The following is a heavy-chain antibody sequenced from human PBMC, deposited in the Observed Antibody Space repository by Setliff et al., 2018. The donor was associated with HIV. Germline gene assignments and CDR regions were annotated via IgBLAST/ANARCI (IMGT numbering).Heavy chain of an antibody. D-gene: IGHD6-13*01. CDR2: IDPSDSYT. J-gene: IGHJ3*02. CDR3: ASGVSTDDAFDI. CDR1: GYSFTSYW. Sequence: PGESLKISCKGSGYSFTSYWISWVRQMPGQGLEWMGRIDPSDSYTNYSPSFQGHVTIPADKSISTAYLQWSSLKASDTAMYYCASGVSTDDAFDIWGQGTMVTVS. V-gene: IGHV5-10-1*01.